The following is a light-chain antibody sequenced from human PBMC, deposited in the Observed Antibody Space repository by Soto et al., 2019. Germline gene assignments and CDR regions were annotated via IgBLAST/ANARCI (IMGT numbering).Light chain of an antibody. J-gene: IGKJ5*01. CDR1: QSISDW. CDR3: QQYNTYPIT. CDR2: KAS. V-gene: IGKV1-5*03. Sequence: DIQMTQSPSTLSASVGDRVTITCRASQSISDWLAWYQQKPGKAPKLLIYKASGLESGDPSRFSGSGSGTEFTLTITSLQPDDFATYYCQQYNTYPITFGRGTGLEIK.